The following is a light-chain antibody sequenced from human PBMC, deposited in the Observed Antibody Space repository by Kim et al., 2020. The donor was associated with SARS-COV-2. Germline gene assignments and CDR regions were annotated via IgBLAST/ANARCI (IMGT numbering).Light chain of an antibody. V-gene: IGKV3-20*01. CDR2: YAS. CDR3: HQYDRSPYA. Sequence: TPGERATLSGRADLSIDSMKLAWYLQKPGQAPRVLIYYASSRATGTPDRSSGSGSGTEFSLTIIRLEPEDFGVFYCHQYDRSPYAFCQGTKVVIK. CDR1: LSIDSMK. J-gene: IGKJ2*01.